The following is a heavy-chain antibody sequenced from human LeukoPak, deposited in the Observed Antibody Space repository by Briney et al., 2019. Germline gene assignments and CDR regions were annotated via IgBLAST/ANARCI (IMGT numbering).Heavy chain of an antibody. CDR1: GFTFSDYY. J-gene: IGHJ4*02. CDR2: ISNSGSTI. CDR3: ARDPSEWVIDY. V-gene: IGHV3-11*01. Sequence: SGGSLRLSCAASGFTFSDYYMSWIRQAPGKGLEWVSYISNSGSTIYYADSVKGRFTISRDNAKNSLYLQMNSLRAEDTAVYYCARDPSEWVIDYWGQGTLVTVSS. D-gene: IGHD3-3*01.